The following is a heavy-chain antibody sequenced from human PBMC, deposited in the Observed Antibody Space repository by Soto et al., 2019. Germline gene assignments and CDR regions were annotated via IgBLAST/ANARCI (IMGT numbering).Heavy chain of an antibody. V-gene: IGHV4-59*01. CDR3: ARARKAKYITGGFDS. D-gene: IGHD3-3*01. CDR2: SSYGGIT. CDR1: GCSISDYY. Sequence: ATLSLTCSVSGCSISDYYWIWIRPSPEKGLEYIAYSSYGGITNLNGALNGRVTMSIDTSKNQFSLKATSLTAADTAVYYCARARKAKYITGGFDSWGQGNRVTVSS. J-gene: IGHJ4*02.